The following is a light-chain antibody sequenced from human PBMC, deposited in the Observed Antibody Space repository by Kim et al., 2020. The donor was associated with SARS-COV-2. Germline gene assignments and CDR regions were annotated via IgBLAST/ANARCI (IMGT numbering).Light chain of an antibody. CDR3: QQYGTSPRT. Sequence: SPGERATLSCRASQSVDRTSLGWYQQIPGQTPRLLIYGTSNRAAGIPERFSGSGSGTDFTLTISRLEPEDFAVYYCQQYGTSPRTFGQGTKVDIK. V-gene: IGKV3-20*01. CDR1: QSVDRTS. CDR2: GTS. J-gene: IGKJ1*01.